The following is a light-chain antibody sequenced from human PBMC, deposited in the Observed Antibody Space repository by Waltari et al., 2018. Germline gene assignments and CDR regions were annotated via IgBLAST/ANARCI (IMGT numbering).Light chain of an antibody. J-gene: IGLJ2*01. CDR3: QSYDTSLGVV. V-gene: IGLV1-40*01. CDR1: WSNIGAGYD. Sequence: QSVLTQPPSVSGAPGQRVTISCTGSWSNIGAGYDVHWYQQLPGKAPTLLMYGVNTRPPGVPDRFLGSKSGSSASRAIPGLQPEDEADYYCQSYDTSLGVVFGGGTKLTVL. CDR2: GVN.